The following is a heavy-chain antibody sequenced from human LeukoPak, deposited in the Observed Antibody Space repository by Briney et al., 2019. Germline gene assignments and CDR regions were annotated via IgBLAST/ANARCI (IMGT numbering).Heavy chain of an antibody. CDR2: INHSGST. CDR1: GGSFSGYY. CDR3: ASRCCSGGSCYLSYYGMDV. D-gene: IGHD2-15*01. Sequence: SETLSLTCAVYGGSFSGYYWSWIRQPPGKGLEWIGEINHSGSTNYNPSLKSRVTISVDTSKNQFSLKLSSVTAADTAVYYCASRCCSGGSCYLSYYGMDVWGKGTTVTVSS. J-gene: IGHJ6*04. V-gene: IGHV4-34*01.